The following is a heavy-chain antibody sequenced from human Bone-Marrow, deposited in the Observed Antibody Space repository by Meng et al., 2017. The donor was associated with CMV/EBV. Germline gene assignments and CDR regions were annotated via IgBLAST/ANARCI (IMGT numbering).Heavy chain of an antibody. CDR1: GGTFSSYA. J-gene: IGHJ6*02. D-gene: IGHD5-18*01. CDR2: IIPIFGTA. CDR3: ASAMVRGYYYYGMDV. Sequence: SVKVSCKASGGTFSSYAISWVRQAPGQGLEGMGGIIPIFGTANYAQKFQGRVTITTDESTSTAYMDLSSLRSEDTAVYYCASAMVRGYYYYGMDVWGQGTTVTVSS. V-gene: IGHV1-69*05.